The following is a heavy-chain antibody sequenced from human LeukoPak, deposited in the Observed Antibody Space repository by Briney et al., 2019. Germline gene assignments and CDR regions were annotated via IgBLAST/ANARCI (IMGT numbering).Heavy chain of an antibody. J-gene: IGHJ5*02. CDR1: GDSISSRSYY. CDR3: ARLDIGDRGNPNWFDP. D-gene: IGHD5-12*01. CDR2: IYYSGST. Sequence: KPSETLSLTCTVSGDSISSRSYYWGWIRQPPGKGLEWIGSIYYSGSTYYNPSLKSRVTISVNTSKNQFSLKLSSVTAADTAVYYCARLDIGDRGNPNWFDPWGQGTLVTVSS. V-gene: IGHV4-39*01.